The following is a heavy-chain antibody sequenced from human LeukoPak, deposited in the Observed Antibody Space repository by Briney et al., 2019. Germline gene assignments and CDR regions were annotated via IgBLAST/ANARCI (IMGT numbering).Heavy chain of an antibody. J-gene: IGHJ4*02. CDR3: AREAANGITIFTPHFDY. D-gene: IGHD3-3*01. CDR1: GGPTSSYY. Sequence: SETLSLTCTVSGGPTSSYYWSWIRQPPGKGLEWIGYIYYSGSTNYNPSLKSRVTISVDTSKNQFSLKLSSVTAADTAVYYCAREAANGITIFTPHFDYWGQGTLVTVSS. CDR2: IYYSGST. V-gene: IGHV4-59*01.